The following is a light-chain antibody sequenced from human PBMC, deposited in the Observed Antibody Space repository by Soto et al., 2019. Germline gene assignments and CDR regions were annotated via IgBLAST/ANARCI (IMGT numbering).Light chain of an antibody. CDR1: QSVSSY. J-gene: IGKJ3*01. V-gene: IGKV3-20*01. CDR3: QQHGGSPLFT. CDR2: GAS. Sequence: EIVLTQSPGTLSLSPGERATLSCRASQSVSSYLAWYQQKPGQAPRLLIFGASIRATGIPDRFSGSGSGTDFTLTISRLEPEDFEVYYCQQHGGSPLFTFGPGTEVDMK.